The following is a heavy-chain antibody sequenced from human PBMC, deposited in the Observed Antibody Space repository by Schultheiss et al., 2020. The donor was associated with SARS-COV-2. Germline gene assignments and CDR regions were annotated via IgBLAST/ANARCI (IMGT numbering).Heavy chain of an antibody. CDR1: GGSISSGGYY. CDR2: IYYSGST. D-gene: IGHD1-26*01. Sequence: LRLSCTVSGGSISSGGYYWSWIRQHPGKGLEWIGYIYYSGSTYYNPSLKSLVTISVDTSKNQFSLKLSSVTAADTAVYYCATSKDSRGYYWGQGTLVTVSS. V-gene: IGHV4-31*01. CDR3: ATSKDSRGYY. J-gene: IGHJ4*02.